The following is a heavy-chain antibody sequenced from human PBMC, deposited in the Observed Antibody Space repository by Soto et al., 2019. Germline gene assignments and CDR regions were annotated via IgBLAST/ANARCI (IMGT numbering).Heavy chain of an antibody. Sequence: QVQLVQSGAEVKETGASVKVSCKASGYTFTTYGVSWVRQAPGQGLEWMGWINSYNGNTRDAKTFQGRIPMTTDTSTSTAYMELRSLASDDTAVYFCARDLAWVCGSGSCSSKETDNGMDVWGQGTTVTVSS. CDR1: GYTFTTYG. CDR2: INSYNGNT. J-gene: IGHJ6*02. V-gene: IGHV1-18*01. CDR3: ARDLAWVCGSGSCSSKETDNGMDV. D-gene: IGHD5-12*01.